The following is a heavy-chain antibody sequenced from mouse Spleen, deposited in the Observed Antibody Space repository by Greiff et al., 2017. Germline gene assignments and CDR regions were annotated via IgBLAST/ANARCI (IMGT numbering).Heavy chain of an antibody. V-gene: IGHV5-9-1*02. CDR3: TRIYYDYLYYAMDY. J-gene: IGHJ4*01. Sequence: EVKVVESGEGLVKPGGSLKLSCAASGFTFSSYAMSWVRQTPEKRLEWVAYISSGGDYIYYADTVKGRFTISRDNARNTLYLQMSSLKSEDTAMYYCTRIYYDYLYYAMDYWGQGTSVTVSS. CDR1: GFTFSSYA. D-gene: IGHD2-4*01. CDR2: ISSGGDYI.